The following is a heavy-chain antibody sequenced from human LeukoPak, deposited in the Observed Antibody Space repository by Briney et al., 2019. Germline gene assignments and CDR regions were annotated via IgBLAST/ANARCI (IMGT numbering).Heavy chain of an antibody. CDR2: ISAYNGNT. V-gene: IGHV1-18*01. J-gene: IGHJ5*02. CDR3: ARDRGRYSGSSNWFDP. CDR1: GYTFTSYG. D-gene: IGHD1-26*01. Sequence: GASVKVSCKASGYTFTSYGISWVRQAPGQGLEWMGWISAYNGNTNYAQKLQGRVTMTTDTSTSTAYMELRSLRSDDTAVYYCARDRGRYSGSSNWFDPWGQGTLVTVSS.